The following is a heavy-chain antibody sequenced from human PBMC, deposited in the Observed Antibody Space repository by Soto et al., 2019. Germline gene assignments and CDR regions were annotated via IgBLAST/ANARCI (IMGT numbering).Heavy chain of an antibody. J-gene: IGHJ4*02. D-gene: IGHD3-10*01. CDR3: ARVHLNPGELFSQYLDY. V-gene: IGHV4-31*03. CDR2: IYYSGST. CDR1: GGSISSGGYY. Sequence: PSETLSLTCTVSGGSISSGGYYWSWIRQHPGKGLEWIGYIYYSGSTYYNPSLKSRVTISVDTSKSQFSLKLSSVTAADTAVYYCARVHLNPGELFSQYLDYWGQGTLVTVSS.